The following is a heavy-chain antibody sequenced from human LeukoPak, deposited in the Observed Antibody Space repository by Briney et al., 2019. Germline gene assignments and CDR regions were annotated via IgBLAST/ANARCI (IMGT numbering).Heavy chain of an antibody. J-gene: IGHJ6*03. CDR3: ARHRGRAAAAGQYYYYYYYMDV. V-gene: IGHV5-51*01. Sequence: GESLKISCKGSGYRFTSYWIGWVRQMPGKGLEWMGIIYPGDSDTRYSPSFQGQVTISADKSISTAYLQWSSLKASDTAMYYCARHRGRAAAAGQYYYYYYYMDVWGKGTTVTVSS. CDR1: GYRFTSYW. CDR2: IYPGDSDT. D-gene: IGHD6-13*01.